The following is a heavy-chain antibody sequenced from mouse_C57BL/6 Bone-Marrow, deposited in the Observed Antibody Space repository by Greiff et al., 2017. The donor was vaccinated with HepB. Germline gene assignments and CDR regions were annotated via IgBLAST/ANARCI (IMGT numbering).Heavy chain of an antibody. V-gene: IGHV5-6*01. CDR3: ARPGVAY. D-gene: IGHD4-1*01. CDR2: ISSGGSYT. Sequence: EVNLMESGGDLVKPGGSLKLSCAASGFTFSSYGMSWVRQTPDKRLEWVATISSGGSYTYYPDSVKGRFTISRDNAKNTLYLQMSSLKSEDTAMYYCARPGVAYWGQGTLVTVSA. J-gene: IGHJ3*01. CDR1: GFTFSSYG.